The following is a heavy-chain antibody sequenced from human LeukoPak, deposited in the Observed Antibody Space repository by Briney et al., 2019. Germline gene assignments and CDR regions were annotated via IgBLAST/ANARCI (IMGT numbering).Heavy chain of an antibody. J-gene: IGHJ6*02. V-gene: IGHV1-2*04. Sequence: ASVKVSCKASGYTFTGYYMHWVRQAPGQGLEWMGWINPNSGGTNYAQKFQGWVTMTRDTSISTAYMELSRLRSDDTAVYYCARGPDPVQRYYYGMDVWGQGTTVTVSS. CDR3: ARGPDPVQRYYYGMDV. CDR1: GYTFTGYY. D-gene: IGHD6-25*01. CDR2: INPNSGGT.